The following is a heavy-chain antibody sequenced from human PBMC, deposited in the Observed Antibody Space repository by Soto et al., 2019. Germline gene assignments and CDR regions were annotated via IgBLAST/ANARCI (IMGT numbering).Heavy chain of an antibody. V-gene: IGHV3-23*01. CDR3: ATLYDYIWGSYRRPPYQFDY. Sequence: GGSLRLSCAASGITFSTYVMTWVRQAPGKGLEWVSAISGSGVPYYADSVKGRFTISRDNSKNTVPLQMNSLGAEDTAVYYCATLYDYIWGSYRRPPYQFDYWGQGSLVTVSS. CDR2: ISGSGVP. D-gene: IGHD3-16*02. J-gene: IGHJ4*02. CDR1: GITFSTYV.